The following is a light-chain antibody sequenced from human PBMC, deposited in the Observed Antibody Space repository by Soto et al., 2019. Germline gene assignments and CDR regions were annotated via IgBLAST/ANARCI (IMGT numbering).Light chain of an antibody. V-gene: IGKV3-11*01. Sequence: EIVLTQSPATLSLSPGERATLSCRASQSVGSFLAWYQQKPGQAPRLLIYDTSIRATGIPARFSGSGSGTDFTLTISNLEPEDFAVYYCQQRNSWPPTFTFGQGTRLEIK. CDR1: QSVGSF. CDR3: QQRNSWPPTFT. J-gene: IGKJ5*01. CDR2: DTS.